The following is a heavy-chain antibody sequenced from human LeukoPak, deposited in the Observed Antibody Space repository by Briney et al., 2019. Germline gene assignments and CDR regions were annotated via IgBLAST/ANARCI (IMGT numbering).Heavy chain of an antibody. CDR1: GGSISSYY. CDR2: IYTSGST. J-gene: IGHJ4*02. V-gene: IGHV4-4*07. CDR3: ARENYCSGGSCYGYLDY. D-gene: IGHD2-15*01. Sequence: PSETLSLTCTVSGGSISSYYWSWIRQPAGKGLEWIGRIYTSGSTNYNPSLKSRVTMSVDTSKNQFSLKLSSVTAADTAVYYCARENYCSGGSCYGYLDYWGQGTLVTVSS.